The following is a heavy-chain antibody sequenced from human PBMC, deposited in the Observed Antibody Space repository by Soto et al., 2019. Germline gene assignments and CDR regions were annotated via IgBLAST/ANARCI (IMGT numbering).Heavy chain of an antibody. D-gene: IGHD4-17*01. CDR2: IIPILGIA. CDR3: ASGTVTTGERCYY. CDR1: GGTFSSYT. J-gene: IGHJ4*02. V-gene: IGHV1-69*02. Sequence: QVQLVQSGAEVKKPGSSVKVSCKASGGTFSSYTISWVRQAPGQGLEWMGRIIPILGIANYAQKFQCRVTITADKSPSTAYRELCSLRSEDTAVDYCASGTVTTGERCYYWGQGALVTVSS.